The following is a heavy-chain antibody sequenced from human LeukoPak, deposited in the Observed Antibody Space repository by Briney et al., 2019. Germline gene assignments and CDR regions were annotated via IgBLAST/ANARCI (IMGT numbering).Heavy chain of an antibody. D-gene: IGHD4-17*01. V-gene: IGHV4-30-4*08. CDR2: IYYSGSS. J-gene: IGHJ4*02. CDR3: ARCGDYLYYFDY. Sequence: SETLSLTCTVSGGSISNSDYYWSWIRQPPGKGLEWIGYIYYSGSSYYNPSLKGRVPISVDTSNNQFSLKVNSVTAADTAVYYCARCGDYLYYFDYWGQGTLVTVSS. CDR1: GGSISNSDYY.